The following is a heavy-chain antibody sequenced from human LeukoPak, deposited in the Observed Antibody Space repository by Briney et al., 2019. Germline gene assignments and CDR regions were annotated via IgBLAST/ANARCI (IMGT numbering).Heavy chain of an antibody. Sequence: ASVKVSCKASGGTFSSYAINWVRQATGQGLEWMGWMNPNSGNTGYAQKFQGRVTMTRNTSISTAYMELSSLRSEDTAVYYCARGGSGYGGIDYWGQGTLVTVSS. CDR2: MNPNSGNT. CDR1: GGTFSSYA. J-gene: IGHJ4*02. CDR3: ARGGSGYGGIDY. D-gene: IGHD4-23*01. V-gene: IGHV1-8*02.